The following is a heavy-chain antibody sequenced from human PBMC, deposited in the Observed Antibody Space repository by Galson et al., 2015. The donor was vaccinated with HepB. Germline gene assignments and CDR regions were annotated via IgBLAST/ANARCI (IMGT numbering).Heavy chain of an antibody. CDR2: INSDGSST. J-gene: IGHJ4*02. CDR1: GFTFSSYW. V-gene: IGHV3-74*01. CDR3: ARSGYSSSRWGY. D-gene: IGHD6-13*01. Sequence: SLRLSCAASGFTFSSYWMHWVRQAPGKGLVWVSRINSDGSSTSYADSVKGRFTISRDNAKNTLYLQMNSLRAEDTAVYYCARSGYSSSRWGYWGQGTLVTVSS.